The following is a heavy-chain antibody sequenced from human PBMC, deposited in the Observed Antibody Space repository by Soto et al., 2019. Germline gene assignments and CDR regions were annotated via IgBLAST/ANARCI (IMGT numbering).Heavy chain of an antibody. CDR1: GCTFNNYA. J-gene: IGHJ4*02. Sequence: GGSLRLSCAASGCTFNNYAMNWVSQAPGKGLEWVATISGTGGSTYYADSVKGRFTISRDNSKNTLYLQMNSLRVEDTAVYYCAKDRLGGNFDYWGQGTQVTVSS. CDR3: AKDRLGGNFDY. V-gene: IGHV3-23*01. CDR2: ISGTGGST.